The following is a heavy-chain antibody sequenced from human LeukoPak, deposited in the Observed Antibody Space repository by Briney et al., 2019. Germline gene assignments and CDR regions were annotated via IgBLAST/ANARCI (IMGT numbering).Heavy chain of an antibody. V-gene: IGHV3-30*03. CDR2: ISYDGSNK. J-gene: IGHJ4*02. D-gene: IGHD6-19*01. Sequence: GGSLRLSCAASGFTLRSYGMHWVRQAPGKGLEWVAFISYDGSNKYYADSVKGRFTISRDNSKNTLYLQMNSLRAEDTAVYYCATDGRSSGWYGFDYWGQGILVTVSS. CDR1: GFTLRSYG. CDR3: ATDGRSSGWYGFDY.